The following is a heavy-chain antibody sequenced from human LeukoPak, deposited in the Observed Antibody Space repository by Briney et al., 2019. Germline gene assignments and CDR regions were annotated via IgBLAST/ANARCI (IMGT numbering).Heavy chain of an antibody. V-gene: IGHV5-51*01. CDR2: IYPGDSDT. Sequence: GESLKISCQGSGYSFTSYWIGWVRQLPGKGLEWRGIIYPGDSDTRYSPSFQGQVTISADKSITTAYLQWSSLKAADTAMYYCARLGYGSGNTPYYYMDAWGKGTTVTISS. CDR1: GYSFTSYW. CDR3: ARLGYGSGNTPYYYMDA. D-gene: IGHD3-10*01. J-gene: IGHJ6*03.